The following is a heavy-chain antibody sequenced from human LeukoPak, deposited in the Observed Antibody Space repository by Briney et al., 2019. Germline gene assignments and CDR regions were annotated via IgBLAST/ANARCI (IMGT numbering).Heavy chain of an antibody. V-gene: IGHV4-4*09. CDR3: ASRAYDAFDI. J-gene: IGHJ3*02. CDR1: GGSISSYY. Sequence: NSSETLSLTCTVSGGSISSYYWSWIRQPPGKGLEWIGYIYTSGSTNYNPSLKSRVTISVDTSKNQFSLKLSSVTAADTAVYYCASRAYDAFDIWDQGTMVTVSS. CDR2: IYTSGST.